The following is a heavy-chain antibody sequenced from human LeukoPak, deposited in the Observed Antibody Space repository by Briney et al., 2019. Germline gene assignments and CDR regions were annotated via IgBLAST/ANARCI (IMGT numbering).Heavy chain of an antibody. V-gene: IGHV6-1*01. Sequence: SQTLSLTCAISGDSVSSNSAAWNWIRQSPSRGLEWLGRTYYRSKWYNDYAVSVKSRITINPDTSKNQFSLQLNSVTPEDTAVYYCARASLTYYYDSSGYRTNLALDYWGQGTLVTVSS. J-gene: IGHJ4*02. CDR2: TYYRSKWYN. D-gene: IGHD3-22*01. CDR3: ARASLTYYYDSSGYRTNLALDY. CDR1: GDSVSSNSAA.